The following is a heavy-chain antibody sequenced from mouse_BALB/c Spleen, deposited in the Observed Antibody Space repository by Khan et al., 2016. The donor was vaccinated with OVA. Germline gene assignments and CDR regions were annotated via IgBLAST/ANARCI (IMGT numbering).Heavy chain of an antibody. V-gene: IGHV3-2*02. D-gene: IGHD1-1*01. Sequence: EVQLVESGPGLVKPSQSLSLTCTVTGYSITSGYAWNWLRQFPGNKLEWMGYISYSGGTSYKPSLKSRISISRDTSKNPFFLQLNSVTTEDTATYDCARGNYYGDYFDYWGQGTPLTVSS. J-gene: IGHJ2*01. CDR3: ARGNYYGDYFDY. CDR2: ISYSGGT. CDR1: GYSITSGYA.